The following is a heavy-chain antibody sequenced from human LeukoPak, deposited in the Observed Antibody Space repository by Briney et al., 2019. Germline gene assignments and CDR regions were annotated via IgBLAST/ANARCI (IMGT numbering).Heavy chain of an antibody. CDR1: GGSISSYY. D-gene: IGHD6-13*01. CDR3: ARKGPVKSSWYRGYYYYYMDV. Sequence: KPSETLSLTCTVSGGSISSYYWSWIRQPPGKGLEWIGYIYYSGSTNYNPSLKSRVTISVDTSKNQFSLKLSSVTAADTAVYYCARKGPVKSSWYRGYYYYYMDVWGKGTTVTVSS. V-gene: IGHV4-59*12. CDR2: IYYSGST. J-gene: IGHJ6*03.